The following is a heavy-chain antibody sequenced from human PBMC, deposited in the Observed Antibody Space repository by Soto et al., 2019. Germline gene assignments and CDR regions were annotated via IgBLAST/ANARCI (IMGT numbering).Heavy chain of an antibody. V-gene: IGHV3-15*01. Sequence: GGSLRLSCVASGFTFNNACMTWVRQAPGKGLEWVGRIKSKTEGGTTDYAAPVKGRFTLSRDDSKNTLYPQMNSLKTEDSAVYYCTTVTPPGWGQGTLVTVSS. CDR2: IKSKTEGGTT. CDR3: TTVTPPG. CDR1: GFTFNNAC. J-gene: IGHJ4*02.